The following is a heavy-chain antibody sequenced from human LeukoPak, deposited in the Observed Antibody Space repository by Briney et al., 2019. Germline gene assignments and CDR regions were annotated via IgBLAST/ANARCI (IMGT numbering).Heavy chain of an antibody. CDR2: ISSSGNSI. CDR1: GFTFSSYE. Sequence: PGGSLRLSCAASGFTFSSYEMNWVRQAPGKGLEWVSYISSSGNSIYYADSVKGRFTISRDNAKNSLYLQMNSLRAEDTAVYYCARGLGHDYWGQGTLVTVSS. CDR3: ARGLGHDY. D-gene: IGHD3-9*01. V-gene: IGHV3-48*03. J-gene: IGHJ4*02.